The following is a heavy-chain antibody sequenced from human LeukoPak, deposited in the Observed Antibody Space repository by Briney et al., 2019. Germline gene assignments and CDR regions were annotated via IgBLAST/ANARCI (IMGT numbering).Heavy chain of an antibody. V-gene: IGHV1-2*02. D-gene: IGHD2-2*01. J-gene: IGHJ5*02. CDR1: GYTFTCYY. CDR3: ARDSGYCSSTSCYRPTALLFDP. CDR2: INPNSGGT. Sequence: ASVKVSCKASGYTFTCYYMHWVRQAPGQGLEWMGWINPNSGGTNYAQKFQGRVTMTRDTSISTAYMELSRLRSDDTAVYYCARDSGYCSSTSCYRPTALLFDPWGQGTLVTVSS.